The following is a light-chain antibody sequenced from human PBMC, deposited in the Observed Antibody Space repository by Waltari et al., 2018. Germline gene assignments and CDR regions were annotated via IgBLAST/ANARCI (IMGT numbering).Light chain of an antibody. Sequence: QLVLTQSPSASASLGASVRLTCTLDSGHSSNIIAWHQQQPEKGPRYLMKVNSDGSHSKGDVIPDRFAGSGSGAERYLTISSVQSEDEADYYCQTGGHGTWVFGGGTKLTVL. CDR2: VNSDGSH. CDR3: QTGGHGTWV. CDR1: SGHSSNI. V-gene: IGLV4-69*01. J-gene: IGLJ3*02.